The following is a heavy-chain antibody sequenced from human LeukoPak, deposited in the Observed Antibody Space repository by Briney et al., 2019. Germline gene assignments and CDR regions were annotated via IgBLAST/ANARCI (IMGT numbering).Heavy chain of an antibody. V-gene: IGHV4-39*01. CDR3: ARDMTYHFYGMDV. J-gene: IGHJ6*02. Sequence: PSETLSLTCTVSGGSISSGTYYWGWIRQPPGKGLEWIGSLYYSGRTYYSPSLKSRVTMSVDTSKNQFSLKLTSVTAADTAVYYCARDMTYHFYGMDVWGQGTTVTVSS. CDR2: LYYSGRT. CDR1: GGSISSGTYY.